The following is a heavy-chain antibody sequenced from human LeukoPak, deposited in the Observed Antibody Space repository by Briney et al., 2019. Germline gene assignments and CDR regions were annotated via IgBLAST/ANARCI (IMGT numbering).Heavy chain of an antibody. D-gene: IGHD4-17*01. CDR1: GFTFSSYE. CDR3: ARSYRHGDYDY. CDR2: IYSGGST. J-gene: IGHJ4*02. V-gene: IGHV3-66*01. Sequence: GGSLRLSCAASGFTFSSYEMNWVRQAPGKGLEWVSVIYSGGSTYYADSVKGRFTISRDNSKNTLYLQMNSLRAEDTAVYYCARSYRHGDYDYWGQGTLVTVSS.